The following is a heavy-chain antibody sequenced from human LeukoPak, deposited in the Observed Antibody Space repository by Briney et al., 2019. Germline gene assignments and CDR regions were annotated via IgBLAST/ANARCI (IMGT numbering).Heavy chain of an antibody. Sequence: SETLSLTCAVSGASIYTVGSFWGWIRQPPGKGLEWIGSVFHSGSANYNPSLQSRVTISVDTSRNQFSLRLSSVTPADTAVYYCARRPSWPTTSAFDIWGQGTLVTVSP. CDR3: ARRPSWPTTSAFDI. J-gene: IGHJ3*02. V-gene: IGHV4-39*01. CDR1: GASIYTVGSF. D-gene: IGHD4-17*01. CDR2: VFHSGSA.